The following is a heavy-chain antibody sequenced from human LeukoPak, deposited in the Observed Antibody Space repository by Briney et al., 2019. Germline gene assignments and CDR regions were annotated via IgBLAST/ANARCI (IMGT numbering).Heavy chain of an antibody. V-gene: IGHV4-31*03. CDR3: ARHGGSWTFDY. CDR1: GGSISSGGYY. Sequence: SETLSLTCTVSGGSISSGGYYWSWIRQHPGKGLEWIGYIYYSGSAYYNPSFKSRLTVSVDTSKNQFSLKLRSVTAADMAVYYCARHGGSWTFDYWGQGTLVTVSS. CDR2: IYYSGSA. J-gene: IGHJ4*02. D-gene: IGHD6-13*01.